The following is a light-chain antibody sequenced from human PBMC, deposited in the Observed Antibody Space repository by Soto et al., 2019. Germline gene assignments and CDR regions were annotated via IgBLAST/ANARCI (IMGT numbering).Light chain of an antibody. CDR1: QSISSW. J-gene: IGKJ5*01. CDR3: QHCNNWSA. CDR2: DAS. Sequence: DIQMTQSPSTLSASVGDRVTITCRASQSISSWLAWYQQKPGKAPKLLLYDASTLEGGVPSRFSGSGSGTEFTLAISSLQSEDFAVYYCQHCNNWSAFCQGTRLEIK. V-gene: IGKV1-5*01.